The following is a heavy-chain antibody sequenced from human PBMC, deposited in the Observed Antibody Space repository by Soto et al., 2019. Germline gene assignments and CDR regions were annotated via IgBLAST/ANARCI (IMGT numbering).Heavy chain of an antibody. CDR3: ARDRGYCSGGSCYYYGMDV. V-gene: IGHV4-31*03. J-gene: IGHJ6*02. D-gene: IGHD2-15*01. CDR2: IYYSGST. Sequence: PSETLSLTCTVAGGSISSGGYYWSWIRQHPGKGLEWIGYIYYSGSTYYNPSLKSRVTISVDTSKNQFSLKLSSVTAADTAVYYCARDRGYCSGGSCYYYGMDVWGQGTTVTVSS. CDR1: GGSISSGGYY.